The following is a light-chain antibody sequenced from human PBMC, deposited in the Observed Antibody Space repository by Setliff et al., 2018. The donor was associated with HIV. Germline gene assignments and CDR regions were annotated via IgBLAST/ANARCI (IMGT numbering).Light chain of an antibody. CDR3: CSYAGSYTSLYV. V-gene: IGLV2-11*01. CDR1: SSDVGAYDY. J-gene: IGLJ1*01. CDR2: DVT. Sequence: QSVLTQPAFVSGSPGQSIAISCTGTSSDVGAYDYVSWYQQHPGKAPKLMIYDVTKRPSGVPDRFSGSKSGNTASLTISGLQSEDEADYYCCSYAGSYTSLYVFGTGTKVTVL.